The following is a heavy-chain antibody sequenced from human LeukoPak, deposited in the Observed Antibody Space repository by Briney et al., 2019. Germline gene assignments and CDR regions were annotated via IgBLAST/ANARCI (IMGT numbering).Heavy chain of an antibody. Sequence: PSETLSLTCTVSGGSIRSYYWSWIRQPAGKGLEWIGRIYHIGNTNDSPSLRSRVTMSVDTSKNQFSLKLSSVTAADTAVYYCARDVGAGIAAAFDYWGQGALVTVSS. CDR2: IYHIGNT. J-gene: IGHJ4*02. CDR3: ARDVGAGIAAAFDY. V-gene: IGHV4-4*07. D-gene: IGHD6-13*01. CDR1: GGSIRSYY.